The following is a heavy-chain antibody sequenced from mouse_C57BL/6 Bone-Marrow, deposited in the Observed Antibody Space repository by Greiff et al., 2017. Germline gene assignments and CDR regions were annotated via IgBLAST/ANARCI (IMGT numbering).Heavy chain of an antibody. J-gene: IGHJ3*01. CDR2: ISSGGSYT. CDR1: GFTFSSYG. V-gene: IGHV5-6*01. Sequence: EVQRVESGGDLVKPGGSLKLSCAASGFTFSSYGMSWVRQTPDKRLEWVATISSGGSYTYYPDSVKGRFTITRDNAKNTLYLQMSSLKSEDKAMYYCARPRQLRLFFFAYWGQGTLVTVSA. CDR3: ARPRQLRLFFFAY. D-gene: IGHD3-2*02.